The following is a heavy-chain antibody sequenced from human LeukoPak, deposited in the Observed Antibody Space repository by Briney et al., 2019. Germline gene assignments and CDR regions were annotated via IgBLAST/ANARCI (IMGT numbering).Heavy chain of an antibody. V-gene: IGHV3-30*02. CDR1: GFTFSGYG. D-gene: IGHD5-24*01. CDR3: AKETEIISSY. Sequence: PGGSLRLSCAASGFTFSGYGMHWVRQAPGKGLEWVAFIRYDGSNKYYADSVKGRFTISRDNSKNTLYLQMNSLRAEDTAVYYCAKETEIISSYWGQGTLVTVSS. CDR2: IRYDGSNK. J-gene: IGHJ4*02.